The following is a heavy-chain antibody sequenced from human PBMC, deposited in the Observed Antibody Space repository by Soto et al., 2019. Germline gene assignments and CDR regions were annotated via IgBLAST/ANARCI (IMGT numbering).Heavy chain of an antibody. V-gene: IGHV4-59*01. Sequence: ETLSLTCTVSGDSIRSYYWSWIRQPPGKGLEGFGHIYYSGSTNYNPSLKSRATRSGDSPKNPASLNLSCVSAADTGGYCCSKSTCHYGDYWRGGNLVTVCS. CDR1: GDSIRSYY. CDR2: IYYSGST. D-gene: IGHD4-17*01. CDR3: SKSTCHYGDY. J-gene: IGHJ4*02.